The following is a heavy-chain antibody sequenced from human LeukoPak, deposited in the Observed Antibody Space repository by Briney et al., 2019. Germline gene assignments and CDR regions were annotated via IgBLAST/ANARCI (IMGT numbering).Heavy chain of an antibody. Sequence: GGSLRLSCAASGFTFSSYAMSWVRQAPGKGLEWVAVIPYDGSNKYYADSVKGRFTISRDNSKNTLYLQMNSLRAEDTAVYYCARGEGATHYFDYWGQGTLVTVSS. CDR3: ARGEGATHYFDY. D-gene: IGHD1-26*01. CDR2: IPYDGSNK. J-gene: IGHJ4*02. CDR1: GFTFSSYA. V-gene: IGHV3-30-3*01.